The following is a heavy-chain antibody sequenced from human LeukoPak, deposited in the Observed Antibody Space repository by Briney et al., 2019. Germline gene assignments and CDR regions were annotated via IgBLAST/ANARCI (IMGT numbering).Heavy chain of an antibody. CDR3: AKVGSGWPGYYFDY. D-gene: IGHD6-19*01. CDR2: NISNGGPT. J-gene: IGHJ4*02. V-gene: IGHV3-64*02. Sequence: GGSLRLSCAASGFTFSSFAMHWVRLSPGKGLGYVSGNISNGGPTSYADSVQGRCTIRRDHSHHTLYLQMGSLRGEDMDVYYCAKVGSGWPGYYFDYWGQGTLVTVSS. CDR1: GFTFSSFA.